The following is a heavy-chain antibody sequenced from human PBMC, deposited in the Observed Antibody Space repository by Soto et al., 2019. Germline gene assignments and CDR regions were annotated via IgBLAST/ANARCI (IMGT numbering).Heavy chain of an antibody. CDR3: ARGLVAATGFLFLSMYG. D-gene: IGHD2-15*01. CDR2: MNPNSGNT. Sequence: GASVKVSCKASGYTFTSYDINWVRQATGQGLEWMGWMNPNSGNTGYAQKFQGRVTMTRNTSISTAYMELSSLRSEDTAVYYCARGLVAATGFLFLSMYGWGQGTTVTVSS. J-gene: IGHJ6*02. V-gene: IGHV1-8*01. CDR1: GYTFTSYD.